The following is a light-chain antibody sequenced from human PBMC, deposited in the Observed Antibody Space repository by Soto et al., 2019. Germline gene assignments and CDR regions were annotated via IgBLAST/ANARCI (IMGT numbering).Light chain of an antibody. J-gene: IGKJ1*01. CDR2: RGS. V-gene: IGKV3-20*01. CDR3: QDCGTSAAWT. Sequence: EVVLTQSPGTLSLSPGERATLSCRASQNIRGNELAWYQQKPGQAPRLLIYRGSSRATGIPDRFSGRGSGTDFTLTISRLEPEDFAVYYCQDCGTSAAWTFGQGTNVEIK. CDR1: QNIRGNE.